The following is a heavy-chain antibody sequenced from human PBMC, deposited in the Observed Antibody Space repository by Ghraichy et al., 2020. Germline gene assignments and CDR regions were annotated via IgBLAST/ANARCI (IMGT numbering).Heavy chain of an antibody. V-gene: IGHV4-4*02. J-gene: IGHJ5*02. CDR2: VYYSGST. CDR1: GGSIISNNW. D-gene: IGHD3-10*01. CDR3: TRFASGSGSRWFDP. Sequence: SETLSLTCFVSGGSIISNNWWSWVRQPPEKGLEWIGEVYYSGSTNYSSSLKNRVTMSVDKSKNQFSLKVNSVTAADTAVYYCTRFASGSGSRWFDPWGQGILVTVSS.